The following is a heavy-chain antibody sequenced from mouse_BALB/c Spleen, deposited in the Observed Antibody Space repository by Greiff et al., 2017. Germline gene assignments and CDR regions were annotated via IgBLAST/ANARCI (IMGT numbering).Heavy chain of an antibody. D-gene: IGHD2-4*01. CDR3: ARDDYDRGYYFDY. V-gene: IGHV1-67*01. CDR1: GYTFTDYA. J-gene: IGHJ2*01. CDR2: ISTYYGNT. Sequence: VQLQQSGPELVRPGVSVKISCKGSGYTFTDYAMHWVKQSHAKSLEWIGVISTYYGNTNYNQKFKGKATMTVDKSSSTAYMELARLTSEDSAIYYCARDDYDRGYYFDYWGQGTTLTVSS.